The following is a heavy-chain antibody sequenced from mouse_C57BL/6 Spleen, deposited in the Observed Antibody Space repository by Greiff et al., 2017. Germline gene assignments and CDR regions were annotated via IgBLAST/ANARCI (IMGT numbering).Heavy chain of an antibody. CDR2: INPSSGYT. J-gene: IGHJ3*01. CDR3: ARADGTWFAY. D-gene: IGHD2-3*01. Sequence: QVQLQQSGAELAKPGASVKLSCKASGYTFTSYWMHWVKQRPGQGLEWIGYINPSSGYTKYNQKFKDKATLTADKSPSTAYMQLSSLTYEDSAVYYCARADGTWFAYWGQGTLVTVSA. V-gene: IGHV1-7*01. CDR1: GYTFTSYW.